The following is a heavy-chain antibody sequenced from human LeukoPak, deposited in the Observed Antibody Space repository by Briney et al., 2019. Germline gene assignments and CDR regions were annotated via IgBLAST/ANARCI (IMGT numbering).Heavy chain of an antibody. D-gene: IGHD5-24*01. J-gene: IGHJ3*02. V-gene: IGHV4-59*01. CDR1: GGSISSYY. CDR2: IYYSGST. Sequence: ASETLSLTCTGSGGSISSYYWSWIRQPPGKGLEWIGYIYYSGSTNYNPSLKSRVTITVDTSKNQFSLKLSSVTAADTAVYYCARGLLDGYTHPAAFDIWGQGTMVTVSS. CDR3: ARGLLDGYTHPAAFDI.